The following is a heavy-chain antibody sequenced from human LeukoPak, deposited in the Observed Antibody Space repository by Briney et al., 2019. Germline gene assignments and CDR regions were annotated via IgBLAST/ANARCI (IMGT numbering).Heavy chain of an antibody. V-gene: IGHV1-69*05. D-gene: IGHD1-7*01. Sequence: SVKVSCKASGGTFSSYAISWVRQAPGQGLEWMGGIIPIFGTANYAQKFQGRVTITTDESTSTAYMELSSLRSEDTAVYYCASRITGTSGFDYWGQGTLVTVSS. CDR3: ASRITGTSGFDY. J-gene: IGHJ4*02. CDR1: GGTFSSYA. CDR2: IIPIFGTA.